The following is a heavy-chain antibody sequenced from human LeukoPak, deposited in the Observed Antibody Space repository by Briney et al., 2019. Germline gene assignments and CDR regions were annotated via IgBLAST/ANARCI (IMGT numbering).Heavy chain of an antibody. CDR3: ARGTVPATQFGDYYYMDV. J-gene: IGHJ6*03. V-gene: IGHV1-8*03. D-gene: IGHD2-2*01. Sequence: ASVKVSCKASGYTFTSYDINWVRQATGQGLEWMGWMNPNSGNTGYAQKFQGRVTITRNTSISTAYMELSSLRSEDTAVYYCARGTVPATQFGDYYYMDVWGKGTTVTVSS. CDR1: GYTFTSYD. CDR2: MNPNSGNT.